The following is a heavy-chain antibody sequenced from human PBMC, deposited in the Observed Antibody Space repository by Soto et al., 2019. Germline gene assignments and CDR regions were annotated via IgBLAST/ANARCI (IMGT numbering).Heavy chain of an antibody. D-gene: IGHD3-10*01. CDR1: GFTFSSDA. Sequence: GGSLRLSCAASGFTFSSDAMSWVRQAPGKGLEWVSAISGSGGSTYYADSVKGRFTISRDNSKNTLYLQMNSLRAEDTAVYYCAKDPNHYYGSGTDYWGQGTLVTVSS. CDR2: ISGSGGST. J-gene: IGHJ4*02. CDR3: AKDPNHYYGSGTDY. V-gene: IGHV3-23*01.